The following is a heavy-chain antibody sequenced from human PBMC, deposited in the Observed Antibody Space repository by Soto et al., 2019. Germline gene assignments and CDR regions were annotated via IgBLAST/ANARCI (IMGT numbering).Heavy chain of an antibody. CDR2: VFYTGRA. V-gene: IGHV4-59*13. J-gene: IGHJ6*02. D-gene: IGHD4-4*01. CDR1: GSSIGSYY. Sequence: ETLSLTCTVAGSSIGSYYWSWIRQPSGGGLEWIGYVFYTGRANYNASLKSRVSISLDTSNYQFSLKLSSVTAADTAVYYCARDGDGRMTTNPYYYNGMDFWGPGTTVTVS. CDR3: ARDGDGRMTTNPYYYNGMDF.